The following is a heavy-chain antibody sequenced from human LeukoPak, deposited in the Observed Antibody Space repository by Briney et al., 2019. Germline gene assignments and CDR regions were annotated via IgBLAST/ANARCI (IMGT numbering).Heavy chain of an antibody. CDR2: IISIFGTA. Sequence: ASVKVSCKASGGTFSSYAISWVRQAPGQGLEWMGGIISIFGTANYAQKFQGRVTITADESTSTAYMELSSLRSEDTAVYYCARDSLNYDFWSGYYKGLGYYYGMDVWGQGTTVTVSS. J-gene: IGHJ6*02. V-gene: IGHV1-69*13. D-gene: IGHD3-3*01. CDR1: GGTFSSYA. CDR3: ARDSLNYDFWSGYYKGLGYYYGMDV.